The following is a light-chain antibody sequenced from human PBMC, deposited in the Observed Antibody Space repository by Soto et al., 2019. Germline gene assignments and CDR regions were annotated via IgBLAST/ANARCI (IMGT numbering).Light chain of an antibody. Sequence: DIQMTQSPSTLSASVGDRASITFRASQSISNGLAWYQQKPGKAPKLLIYDASNLESGVPSRFSGSGSGTEFTLTISSLQPDDFATYYCQQYNSYSFGQGTKVDIK. CDR3: QQYNSYS. V-gene: IGKV1-5*01. CDR2: DAS. CDR1: QSISNG. J-gene: IGKJ1*01.